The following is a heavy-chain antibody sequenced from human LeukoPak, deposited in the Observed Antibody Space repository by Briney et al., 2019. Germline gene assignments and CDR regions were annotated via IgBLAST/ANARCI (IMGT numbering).Heavy chain of an antibody. D-gene: IGHD3-16*01. CDR2: IWYDGSNK. Sequence: PGRSLRLSCAASGFTFSSYGMHWVRQAPGKGLEWVAVIWYDGSNKYYADSVKGRFTISRDNSKNTLYLQMNSLRAEDTAVYYCARERVGDGAFDIWGQGTMVTVSS. CDR3: ARERVGDGAFDI. J-gene: IGHJ3*02. CDR1: GFTFSSYG. V-gene: IGHV3-33*01.